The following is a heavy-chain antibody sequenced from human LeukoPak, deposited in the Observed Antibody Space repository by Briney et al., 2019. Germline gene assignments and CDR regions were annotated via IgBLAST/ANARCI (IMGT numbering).Heavy chain of an antibody. CDR3: AKALPGVLSMFDY. J-gene: IGHJ4*02. V-gene: IGHV3-23*01. CDR1: GFTFSSYG. Sequence: GGTLRLSCAASGFTFSSYGMSWVRQAPGKGLEWVSAISGSGGSTYYADSVKGRFTISRDNSKNTLYLQMNSLRAEDTAVYYCAKALPGVLSMFDYWGQGTLVTVSS. CDR2: ISGSGGST. D-gene: IGHD2/OR15-2a*01.